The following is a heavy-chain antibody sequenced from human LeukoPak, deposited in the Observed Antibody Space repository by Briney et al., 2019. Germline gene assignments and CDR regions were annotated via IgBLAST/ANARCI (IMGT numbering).Heavy chain of an antibody. Sequence: GGSLRLSCAASGFTFSGSAMHWVRQASGKGLEWVGRIRSKANSYATAYAASVKGRFTISRDDSKNTLYLQMNSLRAEDTAVYYCAKFDRGYLYCFDYWGQGTLVTVSS. CDR3: AKFDRGYLYCFDY. CDR1: GFTFSGSA. J-gene: IGHJ4*02. D-gene: IGHD3-22*01. CDR2: IRSKANSYAT. V-gene: IGHV3-73*01.